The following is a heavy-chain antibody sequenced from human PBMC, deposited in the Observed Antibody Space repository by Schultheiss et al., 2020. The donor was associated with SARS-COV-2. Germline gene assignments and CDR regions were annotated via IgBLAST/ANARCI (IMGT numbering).Heavy chain of an antibody. V-gene: IGHV4-61*08. CDR2: IYYSGST. J-gene: IGHJ5*02. CDR3: ARGRVRGVIFNWFDP. D-gene: IGHD3-10*01. Sequence: GSLRLSCTVSGGSISSGGYYWSWIRQHPGKGLEWIGYIYYSGSTNYNPSLKSRVTISVDTSKNQFSLKLSSVTAADTAVYYCARGRVRGVIFNWFDPWGQGTLVTVSS. CDR1: GGSISSGGYY.